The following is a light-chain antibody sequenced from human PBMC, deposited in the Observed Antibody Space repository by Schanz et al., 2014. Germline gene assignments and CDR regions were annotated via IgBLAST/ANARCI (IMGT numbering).Light chain of an antibody. V-gene: IGLV2-14*01. Sequence: QSALTQPASVSGSPGQSISISCTGTSSDVGGYNYVSWYQQHPGKAPKFMIYEVSKRPSGVSNRFSGSKSGNTASLTISGLQAEDEADYYCSSYTSSSTVVFGGGTKLTVL. CDR2: EVS. J-gene: IGLJ2*01. CDR3: SSYTSSSTVV. CDR1: SSDVGGYNY.